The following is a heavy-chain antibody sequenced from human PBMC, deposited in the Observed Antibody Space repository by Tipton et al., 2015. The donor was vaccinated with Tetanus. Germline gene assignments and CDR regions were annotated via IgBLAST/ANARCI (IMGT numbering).Heavy chain of an antibody. V-gene: IGHV4-59*01. CDR2: IFHSGST. CDR1: GGSMSNNY. CDR3: ATMTPVDWYFDL. D-gene: IGHD4-23*01. J-gene: IGHJ2*01. Sequence: TLSLTCTVSGGSMSNNYWSWIRQPPGKGLEWIAYIFHSGSTNYSPSLKSRVTISVDTSKNQLSLKLTSVTAADTAVYYCATMTPVDWYFDLWGRGTLVTVPS.